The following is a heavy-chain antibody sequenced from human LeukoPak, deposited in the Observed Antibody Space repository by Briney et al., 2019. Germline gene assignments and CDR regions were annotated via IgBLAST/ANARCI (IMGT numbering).Heavy chain of an antibody. CDR2: IGSSVNNT. J-gene: IGHJ4*02. D-gene: IGHD3-22*01. CDR3: AKRGVVIRVILVGFHKEAYYFDS. Sequence: PGGSLRLACAASGFSFSNYALSRVRRAPGKGLEWVSSIGSSVNNTHYADSVKGRFTISRDNPKDTLYLQMNILRAEDTAVYFCAKRGVVIRVILVGFHKEAYYFDSWGQGALVTVSS. V-gene: IGHV3-23*01. CDR1: GFSFSNYA.